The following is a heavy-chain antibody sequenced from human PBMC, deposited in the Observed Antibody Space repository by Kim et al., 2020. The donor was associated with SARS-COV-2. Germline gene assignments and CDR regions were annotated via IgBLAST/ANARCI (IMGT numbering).Heavy chain of an antibody. Sequence: GGSLRLSCDGTRFIFNDYDMTWIRQAPGKGLEWVSSISGGSENIYYSEVVRGWFTISRDNAKNMLFLHMTSLRADDTAVYYCARVYYVAGTRHYYYYG. J-gene: IGHJ6*01. D-gene: IGHD6-19*01. V-gene: IGHV3-11*01. CDR3: ARVYYVAGTRHYYYYG. CDR1: RFIFNDYD. CDR2: ISGGSENI.